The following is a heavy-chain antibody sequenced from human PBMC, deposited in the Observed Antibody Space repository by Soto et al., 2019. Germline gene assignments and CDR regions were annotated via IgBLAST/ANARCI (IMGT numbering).Heavy chain of an antibody. D-gene: IGHD6-6*01. CDR2: ISTSNEAT. V-gene: IGHV3-23*01. CDR1: GFTFSDYS. CDR3: AKDLTVAARHSDY. J-gene: IGHJ4*02. Sequence: PGGSLRLSCAASGFTFSDYSMHWVRQAPGKGLEWVSSISTSNEATYYADSVKGRFTISRDDSKNTLYLQMNSLRAEDSAVYYCAKDLTVAARHSDYRGQGTQVTVSS.